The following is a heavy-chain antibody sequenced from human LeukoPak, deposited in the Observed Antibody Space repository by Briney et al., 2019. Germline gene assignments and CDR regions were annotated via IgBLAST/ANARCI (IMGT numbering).Heavy chain of an antibody. J-gene: IGHJ3*02. CDR3: ATTGYGGTYDAFDI. D-gene: IGHD4-23*01. Sequence: ATVKVSCRASRYTLTGYYFHWVRQAPGQGLEWMGWINPNSGGTNYAQKFQGRVTMTRDTSISTIYMELGRLRFDDTAVFYCATTGYGGTYDAFDIWGQETMVTVSS. V-gene: IGHV1-2*02. CDR1: RYTLTGYY. CDR2: INPNSGGT.